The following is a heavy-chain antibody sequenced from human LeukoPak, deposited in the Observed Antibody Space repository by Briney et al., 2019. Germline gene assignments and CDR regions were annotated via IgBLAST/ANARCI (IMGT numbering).Heavy chain of an antibody. V-gene: IGHV1-69-2*01. D-gene: IGHD6-19*01. CDR3: ARELYSSGWSNWFDP. CDR1: GYTFTDYY. J-gene: IGHJ5*02. Sequence: ASVKVSCKVSGYTFTDYYMHWVQQAPGKGLEWMGLVDPEDGETIYAEKFQGRVTITADTSTDTAYMELSSLRSEDTAVYYCARELYSSGWSNWFDPWGQGTLVTVSS. CDR2: VDPEDGET.